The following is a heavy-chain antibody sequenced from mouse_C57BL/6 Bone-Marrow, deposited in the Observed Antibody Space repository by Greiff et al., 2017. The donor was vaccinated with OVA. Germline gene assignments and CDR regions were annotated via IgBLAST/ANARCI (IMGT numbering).Heavy chain of an antibody. V-gene: IGHV7-3*01. D-gene: IGHD2-3*01. CDR3: ARYPLMTPLYAMDY. CDR2: IRNKANGYTT. CDR1: GFTFTDYY. Sequence: EVKLQESGGGLVQPGGSLSLSCAASGFTFTDYYMSWVRQPPGKALEWLGFIRNKANGYTTEYSASVKGRFTISRDNSQSILYLQMNALRAEDSATYYCARYPLMTPLYAMDYWGQGTSVTVSS. J-gene: IGHJ4*01.